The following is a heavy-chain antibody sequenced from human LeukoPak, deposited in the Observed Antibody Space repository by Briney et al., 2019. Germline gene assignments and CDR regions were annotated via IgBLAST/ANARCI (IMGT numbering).Heavy chain of an antibody. CDR1: GGSISSYY. CDR3: ARDSRGPDYYYYGMDV. CDR2: IYYSGST. Sequence: SETLSLTCTVSGGSISSYYWSWIRQPPGKGLGWIGYIYYSGSTNYNPSLKSRVTISVDTSKNQFSLKLSSVTAADTAVYYCARDSRGPDYYYYGMDVWGQGTTVTVSS. V-gene: IGHV4-59*01. J-gene: IGHJ6*02.